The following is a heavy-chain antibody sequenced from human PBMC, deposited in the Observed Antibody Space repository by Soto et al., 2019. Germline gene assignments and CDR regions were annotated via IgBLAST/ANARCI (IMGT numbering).Heavy chain of an antibody. V-gene: IGHV4-39*02. Sequence: PSETLSLTCTVSGGSISSRTYYWGWIRQPPGRGLEWIGSIHYSGRTYHNPSLKSRVTISVDTSKNHFSLKLTSVTAADTAVYYCARYTPEKTGTSPFDYWGQGTLVTVS. CDR1: GGSISSRTYY. CDR3: ARYTPEKTGTSPFDY. D-gene: IGHD1-7*01. J-gene: IGHJ4*02. CDR2: IHYSGRT.